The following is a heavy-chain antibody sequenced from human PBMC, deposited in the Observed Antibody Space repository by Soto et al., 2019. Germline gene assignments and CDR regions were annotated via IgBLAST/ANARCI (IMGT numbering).Heavy chain of an antibody. J-gene: IGHJ4*02. V-gene: IGHV4-59*01. D-gene: IGHD3-10*01. CDR3: AGGVLPHPGTVTMTYYFDY. Sequence: TSETLSLTCTVSGGSISSYYWSWIRQPPGKGLEWIGYIYYSGSTNYNPSLKSRVTISVDTSKNQFSLKLSSVTAADTAVYYCAGGVLPHPGTVTMTYYFDYWGQGTLVTVSS. CDR1: GGSISSYY. CDR2: IYYSGST.